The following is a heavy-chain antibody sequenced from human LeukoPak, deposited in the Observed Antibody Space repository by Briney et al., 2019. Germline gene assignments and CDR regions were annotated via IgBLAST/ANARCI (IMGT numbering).Heavy chain of an antibody. CDR1: VYTFTGYY. D-gene: IGHD6-13*01. J-gene: IGHJ5*02. CDR2: INANSGGT. V-gene: IGHV1-2*02. Sequence: ASVKVSCKASVYTFTGYYMHWVRRAPGQGVEWMGWINANSGGTDYAQKFQGRVTMTSDTSISTAYMELSRLRSVDAAVYYCAREQFCSSGNFFDPGGQGTLVTVSS. CDR3: AREQFCSSGNFFDP.